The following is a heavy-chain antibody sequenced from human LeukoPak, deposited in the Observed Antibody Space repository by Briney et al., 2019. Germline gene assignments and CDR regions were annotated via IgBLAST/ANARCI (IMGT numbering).Heavy chain of an antibody. D-gene: IGHD3-22*01. Sequence: ASVKVSCKASGGTFSSYAISWVRQAPGQGLEWMGRIIPIFGTANCAQKFQGRVTITTDESTSTAYMELSSLRSEDTAVYYCARGTTPVYYEGGWNRFDPWGQGTLVTVSS. V-gene: IGHV1-69*05. CDR3: ARGTTPVYYEGGWNRFDP. J-gene: IGHJ5*02. CDR1: GGTFSSYA. CDR2: IIPIFGTA.